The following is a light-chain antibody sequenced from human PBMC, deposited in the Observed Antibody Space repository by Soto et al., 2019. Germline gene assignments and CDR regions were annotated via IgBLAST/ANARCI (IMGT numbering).Light chain of an antibody. J-gene: IGKJ1*01. V-gene: IGKV1-39*01. CDR1: ESISKS. CDR2: AAS. CDR3: QHSYGTLTWP. Sequence: DIQMTQSPSSLSAFVGDRVTITCRASESISKSLNWYQQKPGKAPKLLIFAASSLQSGVPSRFIGSGSGTEFTLTISSLQPEDFAYYYCQHSYGTLTWPFGQGTKVEIK.